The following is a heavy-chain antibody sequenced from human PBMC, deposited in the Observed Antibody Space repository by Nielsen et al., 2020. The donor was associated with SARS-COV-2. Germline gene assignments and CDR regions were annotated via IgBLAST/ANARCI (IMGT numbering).Heavy chain of an antibody. V-gene: IGHV3-20*01. CDR2: ISWNGGST. Sequence: GGSLRLSCAASGFTFDDYAMHWVRQAPGKGLEWVSGISWNGGSTGYADSVKGRFTISRDNAKNSLYLQMNSLRAEDTALYHCASGYGSGDYWGQGTLVTVSS. CDR1: GFTFDDYA. CDR3: ASGYGSGDY. D-gene: IGHD3-10*01. J-gene: IGHJ4*02.